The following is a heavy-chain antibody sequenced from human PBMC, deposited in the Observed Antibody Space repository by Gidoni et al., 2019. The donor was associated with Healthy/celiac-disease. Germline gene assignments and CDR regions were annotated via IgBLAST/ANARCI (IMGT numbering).Heavy chain of an antibody. D-gene: IGHD4-4*01. V-gene: IGHV3-23*01. Sequence: EVQLLESGGGLVQPGGSLRLSCAASGFTFSSYAMSWVRQAPGTGLEWVSAISGSGGSTYYADSVKGRFTISRDNSKNTLYLQMNSLRAEDTAVYYCAKDVYSFRGNYDYWGQGTLVTVSS. CDR3: AKDVYSFRGNYDY. J-gene: IGHJ4*02. CDR1: GFTFSSYA. CDR2: ISGSGGST.